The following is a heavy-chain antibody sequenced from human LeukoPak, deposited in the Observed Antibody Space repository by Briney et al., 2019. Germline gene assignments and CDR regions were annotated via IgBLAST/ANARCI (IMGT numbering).Heavy chain of an antibody. J-gene: IGHJ6*02. CDR2: ISYDGSNK. V-gene: IGHV3-30-3*01. CDR3: ARDDPLDIVVVNGMDV. CDR1: GFTFSSYA. D-gene: IGHD2-2*03. Sequence: GGSLRLSCAASGFTFSSYAMHWVRQAPGKVLEWVAVISYDGSNKYYADSVKGRFTISRDNSKNTLYLQMNSLRAEDTAVYYCARDDPLDIVVVNGMDVWGQGTTVTVSS.